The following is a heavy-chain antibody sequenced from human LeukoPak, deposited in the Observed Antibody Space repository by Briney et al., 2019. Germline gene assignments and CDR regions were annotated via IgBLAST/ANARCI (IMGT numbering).Heavy chain of an antibody. J-gene: IGHJ4*02. D-gene: IGHD3-22*01. CDR1: GFTFDDYA. CDR3: TKGMYYYDSSGYYGYDY. CDR2: ISWNSGSI. Sequence: GGSLRLFCAASGFTFDDYAMHWVRQAPGKGLEWVSGISWNSGSIGYADSVKGRFTISRDNAKNSLYLQMNSLRAEDMALYYCTKGMYYYDSSGYYGYDYWGQGTLVTVSS. V-gene: IGHV3-9*03.